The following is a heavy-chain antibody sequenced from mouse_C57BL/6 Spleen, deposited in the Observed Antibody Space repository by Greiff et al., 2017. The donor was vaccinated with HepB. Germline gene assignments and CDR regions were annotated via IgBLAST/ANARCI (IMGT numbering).Heavy chain of an antibody. CDR2: IHPNSGST. CDR3: ARRGFYYGFDY. V-gene: IGHV1-64*01. CDR1: GYTFTSYW. J-gene: IGHJ2*01. Sequence: VQLQQPGAELVKPGASVKLSCKASGYTFTSYWMHWVKQRPGQGLEWIGMIHPNSGSTNYNEKFKSKATLTVDKSSSTAYMQLSSLTSEDSAVYYCARRGFYYGFDYWGQGTTLTVSS. D-gene: IGHD1-1*01.